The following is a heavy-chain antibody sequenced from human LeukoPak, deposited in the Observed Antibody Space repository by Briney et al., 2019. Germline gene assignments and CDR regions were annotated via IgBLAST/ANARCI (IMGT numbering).Heavy chain of an antibody. CDR3: ARRKGYCSSTSCLYYYYYMDV. CDR1: GGSISSYY. CDR2: IYTSGST. D-gene: IGHD2-2*01. V-gene: IGHV4-4*09. Sequence: SETLSLTCTVSGGSISSYYWSWIRQPPGKGLEWIGYIYTSGSTNYNPSLKSRVTISVDTSKNQFSLKLSSVTAADTAVYYCARRKGYCSSTSCLYYYYYMDVWGKGITVTVSS. J-gene: IGHJ6*03.